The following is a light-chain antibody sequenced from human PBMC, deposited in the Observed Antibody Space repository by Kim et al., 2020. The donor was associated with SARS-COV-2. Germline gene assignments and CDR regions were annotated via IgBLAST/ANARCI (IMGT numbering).Light chain of an antibody. J-gene: IGKJ4*01. Sequence: DIVMTQSPLSLPVTPGEPASISCRSSQSLLHSNGYNYLDWYLQKPGQSPQLLIYLGSNRASGVPDRFSGSGSGTDFTLKISRAEAEDVGVYYCMQALQTPLTFGGGTKLEI. CDR1: QSLLHSNGYNY. V-gene: IGKV2-28*01. CDR3: MQALQTPLT. CDR2: LGS.